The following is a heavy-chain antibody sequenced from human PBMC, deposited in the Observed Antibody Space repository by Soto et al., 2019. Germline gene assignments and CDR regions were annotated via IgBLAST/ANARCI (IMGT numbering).Heavy chain of an antibody. CDR3: AKTLQHSNYGWLDP. V-gene: IGHV3-33*06. J-gene: IGHJ5*02. CDR1: GFTFSRHC. D-gene: IGHD1-1*01. Sequence: HPGGSLRLSCAASGFTFSRHCMHWVRQAPGKGLEWVATIWYDGSQTYHADFVKGRFTISRDNSRDTVYLQMNSLRVEDTAVYYCAKTLQHSNYGWLDPWGQGTLVTVSS. CDR2: IWYDGSQT.